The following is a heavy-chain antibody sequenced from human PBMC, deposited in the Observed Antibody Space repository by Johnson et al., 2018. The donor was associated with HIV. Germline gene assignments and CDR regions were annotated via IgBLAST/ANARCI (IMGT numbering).Heavy chain of an antibody. CDR2: IRYDGSNK. Sequence: QVQLVESGGGVVQPGGSLRLSCAASAFTFSSYGMHWVRQAPGKGLEWVALIRYDGSNKYYADSVKGRFTISRDNSKNTLYLQMNSLRAEDTALYYCARVNGILLHAFDIWGQGTMVTVSP. CDR1: AFTFSSYG. V-gene: IGHV3-30*02. CDR3: ARVNGILLHAFDI. J-gene: IGHJ3*02. D-gene: IGHD2-15*01.